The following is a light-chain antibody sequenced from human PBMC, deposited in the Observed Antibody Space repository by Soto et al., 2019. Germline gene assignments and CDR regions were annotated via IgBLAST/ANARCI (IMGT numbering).Light chain of an antibody. Sequence: EIVLTQSPGTLSLSPGERATLSCRASQSVSSSYLAWYQQKLGQAPRLLIYGASSRATGIPDRFSGSGSGTDFTLTISRLEPEDCAVYYCQQYGSSPRTFDQGTKVEIK. V-gene: IGKV3-20*01. CDR1: QSVSSSY. CDR2: GAS. J-gene: IGKJ1*01. CDR3: QQYGSSPRT.